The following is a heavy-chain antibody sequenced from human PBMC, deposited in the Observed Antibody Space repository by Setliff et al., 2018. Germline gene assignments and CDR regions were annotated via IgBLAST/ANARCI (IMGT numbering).Heavy chain of an antibody. CDR1: GYTFTSYG. D-gene: IGHD5-12*01. Sequence: ASVKVSCKASGYTFTSYGISWVRQAPGQGLEWMGWISAYNGNTNYAQKLQGRVTMTTDTSTSTAYMELSSLRSEDTAVYYCARQLSRRWLHTKRPGRYFDYWGQGTLVTVSS. V-gene: IGHV1-18*01. CDR2: ISAYNGNT. CDR3: ARQLSRRWLHTKRPGRYFDY. J-gene: IGHJ4*02.